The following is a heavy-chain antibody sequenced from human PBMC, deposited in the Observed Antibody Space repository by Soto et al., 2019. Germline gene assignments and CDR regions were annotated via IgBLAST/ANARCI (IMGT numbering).Heavy chain of an antibody. J-gene: IGHJ4*02. CDR3: ASESTPDYCGNSVYFDY. Sequence: QVQLVQSGGGVVQPGRSLRLSCAASGITLSNYAMHWVRQAPGKGLEWVALIWYDGSNKYYGDSVKGRFTVSRDRSKNTMYLQMSSLSGDDTAVYYCASESTPDYCGNSVYFDYWGQGTLVTVSS. CDR1: GITLSNYA. D-gene: IGHD4-17*01. V-gene: IGHV3-33*01. CDR2: IWYDGSNK.